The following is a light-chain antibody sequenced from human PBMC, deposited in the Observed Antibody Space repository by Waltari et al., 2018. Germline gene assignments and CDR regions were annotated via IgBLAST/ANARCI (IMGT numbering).Light chain of an antibody. V-gene: IGLV3-21*04. CDR2: ADT. J-gene: IGLJ2*01. CDR1: NIGSKN. CDR3: QVWDSGVRSAL. Sequence: SYELTKPRSVAVSPGETARINWGGDNIGSKNVAWYQQKSPQAPVLLIFADTEQPSGIPDRFSGSNSGNSATLTISGVEAVDEADYYCQVWDSGVRSALFGGGTRLTVL.